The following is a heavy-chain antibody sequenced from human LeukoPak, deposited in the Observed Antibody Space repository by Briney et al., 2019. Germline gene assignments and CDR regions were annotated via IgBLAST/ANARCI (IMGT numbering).Heavy chain of an antibody. D-gene: IGHD3-22*01. V-gene: IGHV4-59*01. J-gene: IGHJ3*02. CDR3: ARVDDSSGSLAHAFDI. CDR2: IYYSGST. CDR1: GGSICSYF. Sequence: PETLSVTCTESGGSICSYFRSWVRQPPRKRLEWVGYIYYSGSTNYNPSLKSRVTISVDTSKNQFSLKLSSVTAADTAVYYCARVDDSSGSLAHAFDIWGQGTMVTVSS.